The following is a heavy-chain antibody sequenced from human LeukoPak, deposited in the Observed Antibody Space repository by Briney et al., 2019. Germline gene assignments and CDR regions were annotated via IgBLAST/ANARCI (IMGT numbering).Heavy chain of an antibody. Sequence: ASVKVSCKASGYTFTGYYMHWVRQAPGQGLEWMGWINPNSGGTNYAQKFQGRVTMTRDTSISTAYMELSRLRSDDTAVYYCARDRHRYSCGPRYFDYWGQGTLVTVSS. CDR1: GYTFTGYY. J-gene: IGHJ4*02. CDR2: INPNSGGT. V-gene: IGHV1-2*02. D-gene: IGHD5-18*01. CDR3: ARDRHRYSCGPRYFDY.